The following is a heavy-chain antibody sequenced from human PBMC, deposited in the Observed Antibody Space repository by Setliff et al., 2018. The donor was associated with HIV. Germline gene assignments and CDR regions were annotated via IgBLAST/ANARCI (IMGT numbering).Heavy chain of an antibody. D-gene: IGHD3-10*01. CDR2: TYPGDSEI. CDR1: GYSFTSYW. Sequence: PGESLKISCEASGYSFTSYWIGWVRQLPGKGLEWMGITYPGDSEIGYSPSFQGQVTISADKSISTADLQWSSLKATDTAIYYCAISGSPDRRPTWGQGTLVTVSS. J-gene: IGHJ5*02. V-gene: IGHV5-51*01. CDR3: AISGSPDRRPT.